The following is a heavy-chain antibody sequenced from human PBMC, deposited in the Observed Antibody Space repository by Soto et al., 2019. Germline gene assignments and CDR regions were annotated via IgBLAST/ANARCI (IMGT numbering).Heavy chain of an antibody. J-gene: IGHJ3*02. V-gene: IGHV4-31*03. D-gene: IGHD1-26*01. CDR3: ARGDDAFDI. CDR1: GGSISSGFCY. Sequence: SETLSLPCTVSGGSISSGFCYLRWIRQHPGKGLEWIGYIYYSGSTYYNPSLKSRVTISVDTSKNQFSLKLSSVTAADTAVYYCARGDDAFDIWGQGTMVTVS. CDR2: IYYSGST.